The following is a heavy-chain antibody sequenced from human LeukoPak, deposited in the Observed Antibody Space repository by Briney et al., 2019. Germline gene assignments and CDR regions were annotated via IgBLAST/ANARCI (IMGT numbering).Heavy chain of an antibody. J-gene: IGHJ4*02. V-gene: IGHV3-30-3*02. D-gene: IGHD6-13*01. CDR3: AKSRSGYSSSWFDY. CDR2: ISYDGSNK. CDR1: GFTFSSYA. Sequence: GGSLRLSCAASGFTFSSYAMHWVRQAPGKGLEWVAVISYDGSNKYYADSVKGRFTISRDNSKNTLYLQMNSLRAEDTAVYYCAKSRSGYSSSWFDYWGQGTLVTVSS.